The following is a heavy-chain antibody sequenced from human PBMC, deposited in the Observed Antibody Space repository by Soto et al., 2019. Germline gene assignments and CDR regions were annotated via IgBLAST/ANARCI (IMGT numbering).Heavy chain of an antibody. CDR2: ISYDGSEK. Sequence: QVQLVESGGGVVQPGRSLRLSCAASGFTFSSYGMHWVRQAAGKGLEWVAVISYDGSEKYYAVSVKGRFTISRDNSKNTLYLQMNSLRAEDTAVYYCAKGAVTTSLYYFDYWGQGTLVPVSS. J-gene: IGHJ4*02. CDR1: GFTFSSYG. CDR3: AKGAVTTSLYYFDY. D-gene: IGHD4-4*01. V-gene: IGHV3-30*18.